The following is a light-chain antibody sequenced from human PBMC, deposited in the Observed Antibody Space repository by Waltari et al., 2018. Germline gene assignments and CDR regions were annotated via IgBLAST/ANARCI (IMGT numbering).Light chain of an antibody. J-gene: IGLJ2*01. V-gene: IGLV1-44*01. CDR2: NNN. CDR1: FSNIGNNA. CDR3: AAWDDSLDAYVV. Sequence: QSVLTQPPSASGTPGQKVTISCSGTFSNIGNNALTWYQQVPGMAPKLLIYNNNIQVPGVPDRFSGAKFGTSASLAISGLQSGDEAVYYCAAWDDSLDAYVVFGGGTKVTVL.